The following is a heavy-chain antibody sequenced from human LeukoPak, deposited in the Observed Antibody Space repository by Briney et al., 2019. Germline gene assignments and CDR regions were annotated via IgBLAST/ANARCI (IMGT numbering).Heavy chain of an antibody. J-gene: IGHJ4*02. CDR1: GFTFSTYA. D-gene: IGHD6-25*01. V-gene: IGHV3-30*02. CDR2: IWPDESKK. CDR3: AKISSSAESNFDY. Sequence: GGSLRLSCAASGFTFSTYAMHWVRQAPGKGLEWVAFIWPDESKKYYADSVKGRFAISRENSKNTVYLQMNDLRPEDTALYFCAKISSSAESNFDYWGQGTLLTVSS.